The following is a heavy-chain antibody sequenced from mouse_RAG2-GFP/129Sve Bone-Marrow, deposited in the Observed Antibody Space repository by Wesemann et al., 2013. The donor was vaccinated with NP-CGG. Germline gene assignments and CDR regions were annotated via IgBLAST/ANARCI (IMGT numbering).Heavy chain of an antibody. V-gene: IGHV1-18*01. D-gene: IGHD1-1*01. CDR3: ARDYYGSSYWYFDV. Sequence: NGGTIYNQKFKGKATLTVDKSSSTAYMELRSLTSEDTAVYYCARDYYGSSYWYFDVWGTGTTVTVSS. CDR2: NGGT. J-gene: IGHJ1*03.